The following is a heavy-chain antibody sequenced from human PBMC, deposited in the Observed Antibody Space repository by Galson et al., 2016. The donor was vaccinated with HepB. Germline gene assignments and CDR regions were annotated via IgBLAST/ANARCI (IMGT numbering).Heavy chain of an antibody. CDR1: GYTFTTSG. J-gene: IGHJ4*02. V-gene: IGHV1-18*01. Sequence: SVKVSCKASGYTFTTSGISWVRQAPGQGLEWMGWIRTYSGNTQYVQKFQGELTLTTDSSTTTAYMELRSLRFDDTSLNCCARDVQYRFDSWGQGTRVTVSS. CDR2: IRTYSGNT. CDR3: ARDVQYRFDS. D-gene: IGHD2/OR15-2a*01.